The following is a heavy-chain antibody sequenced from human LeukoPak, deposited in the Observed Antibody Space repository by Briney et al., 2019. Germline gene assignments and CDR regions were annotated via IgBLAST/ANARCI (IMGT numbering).Heavy chain of an antibody. D-gene: IGHD6-13*01. V-gene: IGHV3-23*01. CDR1: GFTFSSYW. CDR2: ISGSGGST. Sequence: GGSLRLSCAASGFTFSSYWMNWARQAPGKGLEWVSAISGSGGSTYYADSVKGRFTISRDNSKNTLYLQMNSLRAEDTAVYYCAKDTAAGTDTIDYWGQGTLVTVSS. J-gene: IGHJ4*02. CDR3: AKDTAAGTDTIDY.